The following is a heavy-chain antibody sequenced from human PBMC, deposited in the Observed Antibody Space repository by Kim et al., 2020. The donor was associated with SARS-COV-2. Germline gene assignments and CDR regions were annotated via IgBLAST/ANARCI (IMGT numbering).Heavy chain of an antibody. V-gene: IGHV3-30*18. J-gene: IGHJ6*03. CDR3: AKDEIDLAAADTYYYYYMDV. Sequence: GGSLRLSCAASGFTFSSYGMHWVRQAPGKGLEWVAVISYDGSNKYYADSVKGRFTISRDNSKNTLYLQMNSLRAEDTAVYYCAKDEIDLAAADTYYYYYMDVWGKGTTVTVSS. D-gene: IGHD6-13*01. CDR2: ISYDGSNK. CDR1: GFTFSSYG.